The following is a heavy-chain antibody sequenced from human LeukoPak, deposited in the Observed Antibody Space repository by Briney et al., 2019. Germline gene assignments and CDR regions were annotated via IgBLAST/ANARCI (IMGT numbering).Heavy chain of an antibody. V-gene: IGHV4-59*01. CDR2: IYYSGST. D-gene: IGHD5-24*01. J-gene: IGHJ3*02. Sequence: PSETLSLTCTVSGGSICSYYWSWMRQPPGKGLEWIGYIYYSGSTNYNPSLKSRVTISVDTSKNQFSLKLSSVTAADTAVYYCARPSRRGRDGYNRLSAFDIWGQGTMVTVSS. CDR3: ARPSRRGRDGYNRLSAFDI. CDR1: GGSICSYY.